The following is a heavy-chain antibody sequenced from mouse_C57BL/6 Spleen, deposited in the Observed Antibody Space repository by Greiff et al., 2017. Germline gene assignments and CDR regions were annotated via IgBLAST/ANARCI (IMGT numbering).Heavy chain of an antibody. CDR1: GYTFTDYY. Sequence: EVQLQQSGPELVKPGASVKISCKASGYTFTDYYMNWVKQSHGKSLEWIGDINPNNGGTSYNQKFKGKATLTVDKSSSTAYMELRSLTSEDSAVYYCAIYGYGYFDYWGQGTTLTGSS. CDR2: INPNNGGT. CDR3: AIYGYGYFDY. V-gene: IGHV1-26*01. J-gene: IGHJ2*01. D-gene: IGHD2-2*01.